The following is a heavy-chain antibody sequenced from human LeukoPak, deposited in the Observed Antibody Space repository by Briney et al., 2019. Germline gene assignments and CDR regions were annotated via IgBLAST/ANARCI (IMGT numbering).Heavy chain of an antibody. D-gene: IGHD4/OR15-4a*01. CDR1: GYTFTSYG. Sequence: ASVKVSCKASGYTFTSYGISWVRQAPGQGLEWMGRISAYNGNTNYAQKLQGRVTMTTDTSTSTAYMELRSLRSDDTAVYYCARDKNKEADDYPDYWGQGTLVTVSS. J-gene: IGHJ4*02. CDR3: ARDKNKEADDYPDY. V-gene: IGHV1-18*01. CDR2: ISAYNGNT.